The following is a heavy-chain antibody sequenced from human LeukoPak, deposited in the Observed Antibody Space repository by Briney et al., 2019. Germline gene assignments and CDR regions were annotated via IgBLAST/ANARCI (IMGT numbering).Heavy chain of an antibody. CDR3: ARGHGWFDP. CDR2: IEQYGSEK. V-gene: IGHV3-7*05. Sequence: PGRSLRLSCAASGFSFSDSWMTWVRQAPGKGLEWVANIEQYGSEKNYVDSVKGRFTISRDNAKNSLYQQMNILRAEDTAVYYCARGHGWFDPWGQGTLVTVSS. CDR1: GFSFSDSW. J-gene: IGHJ5*02.